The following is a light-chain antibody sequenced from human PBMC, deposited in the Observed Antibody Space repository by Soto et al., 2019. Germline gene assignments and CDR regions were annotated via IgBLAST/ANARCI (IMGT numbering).Light chain of an antibody. CDR2: KAS. CDR1: QSISSW. V-gene: IGKV1-5*03. Sequence: DIQMTQSPSTLSASVGDRVTITCRASQSISSWLAWYQQKPGKVPKLLIYKASSLESGVPSRFSGSGSGTEFTLTISSLQPDDFATYYGQQYNSYSVTFGGGTKVEIK. CDR3: QQYNSYSVT. J-gene: IGKJ4*01.